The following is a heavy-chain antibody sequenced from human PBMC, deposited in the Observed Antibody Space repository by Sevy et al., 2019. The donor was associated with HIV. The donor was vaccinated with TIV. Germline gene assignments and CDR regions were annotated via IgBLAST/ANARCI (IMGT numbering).Heavy chain of an antibody. CDR2: IHHRGIT. D-gene: IGHD6-6*01. CDR3: ARDRKYPLYYFDY. CDR1: GYSIRNGYY. Sequence: SETLSLTCTVSGYSIRNGYYWAWIRQPPGKGLEWIGSIHHRGITHYNPSLNSRVIISVDTSKNQVSLELSSVTAADTAMYYCARDRKYPLYYFDYWGQGILVTVSS. J-gene: IGHJ4*02. V-gene: IGHV4-38-2*02.